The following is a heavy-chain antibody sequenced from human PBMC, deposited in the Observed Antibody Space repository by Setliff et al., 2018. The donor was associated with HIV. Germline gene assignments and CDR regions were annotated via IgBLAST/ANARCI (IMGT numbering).Heavy chain of an antibody. CDR2: INPSGGST. V-gene: IGHV1-46*01. D-gene: IGHD3-22*01. CDR3: ARGIKSGYYDSSGYYSDY. CDR1: GNTFTNYY. Sequence: ASVKVSCKASGNTFTNYYMHWVRQAPGQGLEWMGIINPSGGSTSYAQKFQGRVTMTRDTSTSTVYMELSSLRSGDTAVYYCARGIKSGYYDSSGYYSDYWGQGTLVTVSS. J-gene: IGHJ4*02.